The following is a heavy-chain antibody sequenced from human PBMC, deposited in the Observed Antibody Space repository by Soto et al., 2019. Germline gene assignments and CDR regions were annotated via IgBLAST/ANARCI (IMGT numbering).Heavy chain of an antibody. V-gene: IGHV4-30-4*01. Sequence: SETLSLTCSVSGGSISSGYYYWSWIRQPPGKGLEWIGNIYYSGNTYYNPSLKSRLIISIDTSKNQLSLKVGSVTAADTAVYYCASSSLYGIDVWGQGNKVTVSS. CDR2: IYYSGNT. CDR1: GGSISSGYYY. CDR3: ASSSLYGIDV. J-gene: IGHJ6*02.